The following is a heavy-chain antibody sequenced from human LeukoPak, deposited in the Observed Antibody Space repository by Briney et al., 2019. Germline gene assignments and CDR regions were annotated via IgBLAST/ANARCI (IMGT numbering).Heavy chain of an antibody. J-gene: IGHJ4*02. D-gene: IGHD3-22*01. Sequence: PGGSLRLSCAASGLKFSNTWMSWVRQAPGTGLEWVGRIKSKTDGGTTDYAAPVKVRFTISRDDSKTTLYLQMNSLKTEDTAVYYCTTYYYDNSGSKFDYWGQGTLVTVSS. CDR1: GLKFSNTW. CDR2: IKSKTDGGTT. V-gene: IGHV3-15*01. CDR3: TTYYYDNSGSKFDY.